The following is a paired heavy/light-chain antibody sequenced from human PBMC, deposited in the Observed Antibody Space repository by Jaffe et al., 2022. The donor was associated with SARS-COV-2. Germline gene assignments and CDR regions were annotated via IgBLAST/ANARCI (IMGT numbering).Heavy chain of an antibody. J-gene: IGHJ2*01. D-gene: IGHD6-19*01. Sequence: HVQLQESGPGLAKPSETLSLTCTVSGGSISNYYWSWIRQPPGKGLEWVGYISHSGSTNYNPSLKSRVTISRDTSKNQFSLKLRSVTAADTAFYYCASWKSSGWQYFDLWGRGTLVTVSS. V-gene: IGHV4-59*01. CDR1: GGSISNYY. CDR3: ASWKSSGWQYFDL. CDR2: ISHSGST.
Light chain of an antibody. V-gene: IGKV4-1*01. J-gene: IGKJ1*01. CDR2: WAS. Sequence: DIVMTQSPDSLAVSLGERATINCKSSQSVSYSSNNRNSLAWYQQKPGQPPKLLIYWASTRESGVPDRFSGSGSGTDFTLTISSLQAEDVAVYYCQQYYSTPPTFGQGTKVEIK. CDR1: QSVSYSSNNRNS. CDR3: QQYYSTPPT.